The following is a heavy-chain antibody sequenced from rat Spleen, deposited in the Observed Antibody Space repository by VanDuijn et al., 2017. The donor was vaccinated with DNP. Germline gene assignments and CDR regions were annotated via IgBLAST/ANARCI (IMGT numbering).Heavy chain of an antibody. D-gene: IGHD1-4*01. J-gene: IGHJ1*01. CDR2: INMGSGGT. CDR1: GYTFTSYY. V-gene: IGHV1-43*01. CDR3: VRRRLPYWYFDF. Sequence: QVQLQQSGAELAKPGSSVKISCKASGYTFTSYYISWIKQTTGQGLEYIGYINMGSGGTNYNEKFKGKATLTVDKSSSTAFMQLSSLTPDDSAVYYCVRRRLPYWYFDFWGPGTMVTVSS.